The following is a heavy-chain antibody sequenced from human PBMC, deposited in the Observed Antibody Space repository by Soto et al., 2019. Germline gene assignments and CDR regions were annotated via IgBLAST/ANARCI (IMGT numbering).Heavy chain of an antibody. J-gene: IGHJ4*02. Sequence: QVQLVQSGAEVKNPRSSVKVSCKGSGDTFSRSTISWVRQVPGQRLEWMGRIIPVLGVENHAQNFQGRVTVTADKSTSTAYLELSSLKSEDTAIYYCASSTSGVYVFHDWGQGTLVTVSS. D-gene: IGHD2-8*01. CDR3: ASSTSGVYVFHD. CDR2: IIPVLGVE. CDR1: GDTFSRST. V-gene: IGHV1-69*02.